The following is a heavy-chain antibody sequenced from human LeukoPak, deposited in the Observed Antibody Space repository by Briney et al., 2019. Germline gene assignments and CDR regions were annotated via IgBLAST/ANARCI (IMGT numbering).Heavy chain of an antibody. CDR2: INPNSGGT. CDR3: ARGGGLGCSGGSCYGHYYYGMDV. Sequence: ASVKVSCKASGYTFTGYYMHWVRQAPGQGLEWMGWINPNSGGTNYAQKFQGRVTKTRDTSISTAYMELSRLRSDDTAVYYCARGGGLGCSGGSCYGHYYYGMDVWGQGTTVTVSS. V-gene: IGHV1-2*02. D-gene: IGHD2-15*01. J-gene: IGHJ6*02. CDR1: GYTFTGYY.